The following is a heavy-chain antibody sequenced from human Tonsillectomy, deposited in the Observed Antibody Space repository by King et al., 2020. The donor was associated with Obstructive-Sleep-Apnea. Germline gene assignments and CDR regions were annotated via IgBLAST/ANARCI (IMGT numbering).Heavy chain of an antibody. CDR3: AGARALDYVWRGFDY. CDR1: GVSISSGGYY. CDR2: IYYSGST. Sequence: VQLQESGPGLVKPSQTLSLTCTVSGVSISSGGYYWSWIRQHPGKGLEWTGFIYYSGSTYYNPSLKSRVTISLDTSKNQFSRKLSPVTSVDTAVYYCAGARALDYVWRGFDYWGQGTLVTVSS. D-gene: IGHD3-16*01. V-gene: IGHV4-31*03. J-gene: IGHJ4*02.